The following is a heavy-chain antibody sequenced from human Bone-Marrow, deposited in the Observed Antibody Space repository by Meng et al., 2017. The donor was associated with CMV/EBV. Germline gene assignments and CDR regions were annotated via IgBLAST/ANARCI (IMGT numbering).Heavy chain of an antibody. Sequence: SETLSLTCTVSGGSVSSGSYYWSWIRQPPGKGLEWIGYIYYSGSTNYNPSLKSRVTISVETSKNQFSLKLSSVTAADTAVYYWARGLTSGYDSYNWFDPWGQGTLVTVSS. D-gene: IGHD5-12*01. CDR2: IYYSGST. V-gene: IGHV4-61*01. J-gene: IGHJ5*02. CDR1: GGSVSSGSYY. CDR3: ARGLTSGYDSYNWFDP.